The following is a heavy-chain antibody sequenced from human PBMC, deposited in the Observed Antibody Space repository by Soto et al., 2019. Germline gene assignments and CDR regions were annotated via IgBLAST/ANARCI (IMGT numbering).Heavy chain of an antibody. D-gene: IGHD6-6*01. CDR2: IGTAGDP. Sequence: GGSLRLSCAASGFTFSSYDMHWVRQATGKGLEWASAIGTAGDPYYPGSVKGRFTISRENAKNSLYLQMNSLRAGDTAVYYCARARIAARPGSSYYYYGMDVWGQGTTVTVSS. CDR1: GFTFSSYD. J-gene: IGHJ6*02. CDR3: ARARIAARPGSSYYYYGMDV. V-gene: IGHV3-13*05.